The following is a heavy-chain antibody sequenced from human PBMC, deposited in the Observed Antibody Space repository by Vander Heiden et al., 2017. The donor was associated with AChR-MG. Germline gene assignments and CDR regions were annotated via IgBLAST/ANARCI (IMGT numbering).Heavy chain of an antibody. CDR2: ISSSGSTI. V-gene: IGHV3-11*01. CDR1: GFTSSDYY. J-gene: IGHJ4*02. Sequence: QVQLVESGGGLVKPGGSLRLHCAASGFTSSDYYMGWIRQAPGKGLEWVSYISSSGSTIYYADSVKGRFTISRDNAKNSLYLQMNSLRAEDTAVYYCARDANYYGSGSYYNGEIDYWGQGTLVTVSS. D-gene: IGHD3-10*01. CDR3: ARDANYYGSGSYYNGEIDY.